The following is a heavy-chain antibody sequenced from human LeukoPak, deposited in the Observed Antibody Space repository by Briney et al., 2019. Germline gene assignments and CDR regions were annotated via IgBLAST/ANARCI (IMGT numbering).Heavy chain of an antibody. D-gene: IGHD4/OR15-4a*01. J-gene: IGHJ4*02. V-gene: IGHV3-74*01. CDR3: AGGRGASYYDY. CDR1: GFTFSSYS. CDR2: IKSDGSIT. Sequence: GGSLRPSCAASGFTFSSYSMNWVRQAPGKGLVWVSRIKSDGSITTYADSVKGRFTISRDNAKNTLYLQMNSLRAEVTALYYCAGGRGASYYDYWGQGTLVTVSS.